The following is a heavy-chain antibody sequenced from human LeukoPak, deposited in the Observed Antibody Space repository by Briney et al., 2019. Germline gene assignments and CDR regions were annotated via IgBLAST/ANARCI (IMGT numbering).Heavy chain of an antibody. CDR1: GFTFSNYY. V-gene: IGHV3-11*04. CDR2: ISGSGNII. J-gene: IGHJ3*02. D-gene: IGHD2-15*01. Sequence: PGGSLRLSCAASGFTFSNYYMGWIRQAPGKGLEWVSYISGSGNIIHYADSVKGRFTISRDNAKNSLYLQMNSLRAEDSAVYYCAREHSEAFDIWGQGTMVTVSS. CDR3: AREHSEAFDI.